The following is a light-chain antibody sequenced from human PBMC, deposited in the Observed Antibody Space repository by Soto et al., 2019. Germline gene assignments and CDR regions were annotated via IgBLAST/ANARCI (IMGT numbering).Light chain of an antibody. CDR1: QSVSSSY. V-gene: IGKV3-20*01. J-gene: IGKJ1*01. CDR3: QQYGSSTGT. Sequence: EIVLTQSPGTLSLSPGEIATLSCRASQSVSSSYLAWYQQKPGQAPRLLIYGASSRATGIPDRFSGSGSGTDFTLTISRLEPEDFAVYYCQQYGSSTGTLGQGTKVEIK. CDR2: GAS.